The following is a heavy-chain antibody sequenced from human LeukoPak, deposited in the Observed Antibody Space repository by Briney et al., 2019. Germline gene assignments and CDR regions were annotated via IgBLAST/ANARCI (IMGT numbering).Heavy chain of an antibody. CDR3: ARDGGYSGSWSSYYYYGMDV. Sequence: SETLSLTCTVSGYSISSGYYWGWIRQPPGKGLEWIGSIYHSGSTYYNPSLKSRVTISVDTSKNQFSLKLSSVTAADMAVYYCARDGGYSGSWSSYYYYGMDVWGQGTTVTVSS. V-gene: IGHV4-38-2*02. D-gene: IGHD1-26*01. CDR1: GYSISSGYY. J-gene: IGHJ6*02. CDR2: IYHSGST.